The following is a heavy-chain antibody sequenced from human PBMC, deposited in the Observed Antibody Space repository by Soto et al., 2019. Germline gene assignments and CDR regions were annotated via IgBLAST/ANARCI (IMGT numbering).Heavy chain of an antibody. J-gene: IGHJ5*02. D-gene: IGHD1-1*01. Sequence: QLQLQQWGAGLLNPSETLSLPCAVYDGSLSDDYYTWTRQSPRKGLEWIGEIHPTGSTYYNPSLKTRVTLSQDTSKKPFSLTLISVSAADTGEYYCSRGNDAYKGGRTWGQGTLVTVSS. V-gene: IGHV4-34*02. CDR2: IHPTGST. CDR1: DGSLSDDY. CDR3: SRGNDAYKGGRT.